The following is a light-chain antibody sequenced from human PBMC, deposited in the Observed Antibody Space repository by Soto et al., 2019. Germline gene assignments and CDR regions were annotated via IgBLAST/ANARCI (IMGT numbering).Light chain of an antibody. CDR3: QQYNNWLT. V-gene: IGKV3-15*01. Sequence: EIVMTQSPATLSVSPGERATLSCRASQSISSKLAWYQQKPGQAPRLLIYGASTRATGSPARFSGSGSGTEFTLTISSLQSEDFAVYYCQQYNNWLTFGQGTKVEIK. CDR1: QSISSK. J-gene: IGKJ1*01. CDR2: GAS.